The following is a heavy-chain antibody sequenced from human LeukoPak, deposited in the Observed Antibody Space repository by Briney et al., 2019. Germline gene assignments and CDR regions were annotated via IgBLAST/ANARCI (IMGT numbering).Heavy chain of an antibody. J-gene: IGHJ4*02. CDR1: GYTFTSYD. Sequence: ASVKVSCKASGYTFTSYDINWVRQATGQGLEWMGWMNPNSGNTGYAQKFQGRVTMTRNTSISTAYMELSSLRSEDTAVYYCARGERGSSWYWGYYFDYWGQGTLVTVSS. V-gene: IGHV1-8*01. CDR2: MNPNSGNT. CDR3: ARGERGSSWYWGYYFDY. D-gene: IGHD6-13*01.